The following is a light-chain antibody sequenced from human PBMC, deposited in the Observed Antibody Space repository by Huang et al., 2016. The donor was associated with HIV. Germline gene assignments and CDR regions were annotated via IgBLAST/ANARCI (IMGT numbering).Light chain of an antibody. CDR3: QQYYTTPGT. Sequence: DIVMTQSPDSLAVSLGERATINCSSSTSILYSSNNKNELAWHQQKPGQSPKLLIYWASTRESGVPDRFSGSGSDTDFTLTISSLQAEDVAVYYCQQYYTTPGTFGPGTTVHIK. CDR2: WAS. V-gene: IGKV4-1*01. CDR1: TSILYSSNNKNE. J-gene: IGKJ3*01.